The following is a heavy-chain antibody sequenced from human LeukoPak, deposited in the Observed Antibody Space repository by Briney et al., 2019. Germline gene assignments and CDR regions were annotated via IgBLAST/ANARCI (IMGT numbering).Heavy chain of an antibody. J-gene: IGHJ2*01. CDR2: IHHSGST. CDR1: GGSVSNTNW. Sequence: SGTLSLTCAASGGSVSNTNWWNWVRQPPGKGLEWIGEIHHSGSTNYNPSLKSRVTISIDKSKNQFSLKLSSVTAADTAMYYCANSGGTWYFDLWGRGTLVTVSS. CDR3: ANSGGTWYFDL. D-gene: IGHD6-25*01. V-gene: IGHV4-4*02.